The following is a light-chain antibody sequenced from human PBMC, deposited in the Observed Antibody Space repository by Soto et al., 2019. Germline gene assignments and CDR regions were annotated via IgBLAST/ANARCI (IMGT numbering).Light chain of an antibody. J-gene: IGLJ3*02. V-gene: IGLV1-51*01. CDR1: RSNIGSNY. Sequence: QSVLTQPPSVSAAPGQKVTISCSGSRSNIGSNYVAWYQQFPGTVPKLLIYNNNGRPSGTPYRFSGSASGTSATLTITGLQTGDEADYFCVTWDTSMRTGVIGGGTKVTVL. CDR2: NNN. CDR3: VTWDTSMRTGV.